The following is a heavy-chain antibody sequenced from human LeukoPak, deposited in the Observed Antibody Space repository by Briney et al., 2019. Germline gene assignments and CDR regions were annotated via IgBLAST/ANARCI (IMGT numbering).Heavy chain of an antibody. J-gene: IGHJ5*02. CDR1: GGSFSGYY. CDR3: ARVYSYGSGSLPWFDP. D-gene: IGHD3-10*01. Sequence: SETLSLTCAVYGGSFSGYYWSWIRQPPGKGLEWIGYIYYSGNTNYNPSLKSRVTISVDTSKNQFSLKLTSVTAADTAVYYCARVYSYGSGSLPWFDPWGQGTLVTVSS. V-gene: IGHV4-59*01. CDR2: IYYSGNT.